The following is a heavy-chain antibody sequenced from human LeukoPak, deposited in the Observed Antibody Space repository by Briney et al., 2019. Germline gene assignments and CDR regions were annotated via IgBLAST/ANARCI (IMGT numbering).Heavy chain of an antibody. CDR3: ARVRGYSSGWYASWYYYYYMDV. CDR2: IYHSGST. J-gene: IGHJ6*03. Sequence: SETLSLTCTVSGYSISSGYYWGWIRQPPGKGLEWIGSIYHSGSTYYNPSLKSRVTISVDTSKNQFSLKLSSVTAADTAVYYCARVRGYSSGWYASWYYYYYMDVWGKGTTVTVSS. D-gene: IGHD6-19*01. V-gene: IGHV4-38-2*02. CDR1: GYSISSGYY.